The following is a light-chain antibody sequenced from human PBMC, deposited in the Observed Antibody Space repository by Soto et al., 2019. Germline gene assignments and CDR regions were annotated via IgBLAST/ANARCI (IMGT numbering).Light chain of an antibody. Sequence: EIVMTQSPATLSVPPGETATLSCRASQSVSSNLAWYRQKPGQAPRLLIYGASTRATGIPAMFSGSGSGTEFTLTISSLQSEDFAVYYCQQYNNWYTFGQGTKLEIK. CDR3: QQYNNWYT. J-gene: IGKJ2*01. CDR2: GAS. CDR1: QSVSSN. V-gene: IGKV3-15*01.